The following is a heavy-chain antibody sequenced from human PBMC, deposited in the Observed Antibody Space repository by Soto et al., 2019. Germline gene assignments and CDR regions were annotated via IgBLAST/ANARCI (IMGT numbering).Heavy chain of an antibody. CDR2: IYYRGNT. CDR3: AREGGGYCSGGSCQVDY. J-gene: IGHJ4*02. V-gene: IGHV4-39*02. Sequence: QLQLQESGPGLVKPSETLSLTCTVSGGSISSSSYYWGWIRQPPGKGLEWIGSIYYRGNTYYNPSLKSRVTISVDTSKHQFSLKLGSVTAADTAVYYCAREGGGYCSGGSCQVDYWGQGTLVTVSS. D-gene: IGHD2-15*01. CDR1: GGSISSSSYY.